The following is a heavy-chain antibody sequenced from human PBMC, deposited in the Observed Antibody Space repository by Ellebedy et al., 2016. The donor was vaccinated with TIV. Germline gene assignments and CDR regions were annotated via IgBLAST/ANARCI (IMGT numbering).Heavy chain of an antibody. D-gene: IGHD6-19*01. CDR1: GFTFSSYG. Sequence: PGGSLRLSCAASGFTFSSYGMHWVRQAPGTGLKLVAVIWYIGRNQYYADSVKCRLTISRDNSKNTRYLQMKSLRAEDTAVYYCSRDQGSGWGALDYWGQGTLVTVSS. CDR3: SRDQGSGWGALDY. V-gene: IGHV3-33*01. J-gene: IGHJ4*02. CDR2: IWYIGRNQ.